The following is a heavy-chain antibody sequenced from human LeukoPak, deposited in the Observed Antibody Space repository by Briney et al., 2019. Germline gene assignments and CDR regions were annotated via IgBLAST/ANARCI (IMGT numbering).Heavy chain of an antibody. J-gene: IGHJ4*02. CDR1: GYTFTGYY. CDR2: INPNSGGT. V-gene: IGHV1-2*02. CDR3: ARDSGIAVAGEFDF. D-gene: IGHD6-19*01. Sequence: ASVKVSCKASGYTFTGYYMYWVRQAPGQGLEWMGWINPNSGGTNYAQKFQGRFTMSRDTSISTAYMDLSRLRSDDTAVYYCARDSGIAVAGEFDFWGQGTLVTVSS.